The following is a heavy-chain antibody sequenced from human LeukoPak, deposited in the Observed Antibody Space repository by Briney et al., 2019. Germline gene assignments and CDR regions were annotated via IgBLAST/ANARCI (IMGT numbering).Heavy chain of an antibody. D-gene: IGHD6-6*01. CDR1: GGSISSSSYY. J-gene: IGHJ4*02. V-gene: IGHV4-39*07. CDR2: IYYSGST. Sequence: SETLSLTCTVSGGSISSSSYYWGWIRQPPGKGLEWIGSIYYSGSTYYNPSLKSRVTISVDTSKNQFSLKLNSVTAADTAVYYCARDMGVAARQFDNWGQGTLVTVSS. CDR3: ARDMGVAARQFDN.